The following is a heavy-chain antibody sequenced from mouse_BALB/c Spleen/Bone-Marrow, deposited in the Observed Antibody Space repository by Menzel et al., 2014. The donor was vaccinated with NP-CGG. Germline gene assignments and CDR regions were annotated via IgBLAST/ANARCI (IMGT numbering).Heavy chain of an antibody. J-gene: IGHJ4*01. Sequence: VQLQQSWAELVKPGASVKLSCTASGFNIKDTYMHWVKQRPEQGLEWIGRIDPANGNTKYDPKFQGKATITADTSSNTAYLQLSSLTSEDTAVYYGSSYAMDYWGQGTSVTVSS. V-gene: IGHV14-3*02. CDR2: IDPANGNT. CDR3: SSYAMDY. CDR1: GFNIKDTY.